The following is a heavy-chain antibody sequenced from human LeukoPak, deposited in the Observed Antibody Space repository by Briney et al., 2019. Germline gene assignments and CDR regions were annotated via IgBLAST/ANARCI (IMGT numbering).Heavy chain of an antibody. J-gene: IGHJ4*02. CDR3: ARLNYDSSGNSHPFDY. CDR2: IYPGESDT. D-gene: IGHD3-22*01. Sequence: GESLKISCKGSGYSFPSYWIGWVRQMPGKGLEWMGIIYPGESDTRYSPSFQGQVTISADKSISTAYLQLSSLKASDTAMYYCARLNYDSSGNSHPFDYWGQGTLVTVSS. V-gene: IGHV5-51*01. CDR1: GYSFPSYW.